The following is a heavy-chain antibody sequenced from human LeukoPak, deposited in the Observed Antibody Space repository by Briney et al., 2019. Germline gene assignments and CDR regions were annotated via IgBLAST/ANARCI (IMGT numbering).Heavy chain of an antibody. J-gene: IGHJ4*02. CDR1: GYTFTSYY. V-gene: IGHV1-46*01. CDR2: INPSGGST. Sequence: GASVKVSCKASGYTFTSYYMHWVRQAPGQGLEWMGIINPSGGSTSYAQKFQGRVTITRDTSTSTVYMELSSLRSEDTAVYYCARDPHYYDSSGYEYYFDYWGQGTLVTVSS. CDR3: ARDPHYYDSSGYEYYFDY. D-gene: IGHD3-22*01.